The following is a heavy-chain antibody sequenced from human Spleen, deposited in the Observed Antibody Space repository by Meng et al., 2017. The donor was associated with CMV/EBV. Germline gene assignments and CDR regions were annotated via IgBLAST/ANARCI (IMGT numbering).Heavy chain of an antibody. J-gene: IGHJ5*02. V-gene: IGHV4-59*01. CDR2: IYYTGST. Sequence: SETLSLTCTVSGGFISSYYWSWIRQPPGRGLEWIGYIYYTGSTNYNPSFKSRVTISVDTSKKQFSLKLSSVTAADTAVYYCARGNNYYDSSGYDPWGQGTLVTVSS. D-gene: IGHD3-22*01. CDR3: ARGNNYYDSSGYDP. CDR1: GGFISSYY.